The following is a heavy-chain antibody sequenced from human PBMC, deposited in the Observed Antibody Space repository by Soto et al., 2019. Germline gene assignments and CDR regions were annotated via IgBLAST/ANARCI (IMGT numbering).Heavy chain of an antibody. V-gene: IGHV3-53*01. J-gene: IGHJ4*02. D-gene: IGHD1-26*01. Sequence: GGSLRLSCAASGFTVSSNYMSWVRQAPGKGLEWVSVIYSGGSTYYADSVKGRFTISRDNSKNTLYLQMSSLRAEDTAVYYCARGTYSGSLTYYFDYWGQGTLVTVSS. CDR2: IYSGGST. CDR3: ARGTYSGSLTYYFDY. CDR1: GFTVSSNY.